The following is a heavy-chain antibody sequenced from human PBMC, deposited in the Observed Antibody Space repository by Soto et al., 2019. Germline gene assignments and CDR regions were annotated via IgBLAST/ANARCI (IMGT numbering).Heavy chain of an antibody. Sequence: ASVKVSCKASGYTFNDYAITWVRKAPGQGLEWVGWISASIGHTNYAQSFEGRVSVTTDRSTTTAYMELRSLRYDDTAVYYCARTSYCSGGTCTNWFDPWG. CDR3: ARTSYCSGGTCTNWFDP. D-gene: IGHD2-15*01. CDR2: ISASIGHT. V-gene: IGHV1-18*01. J-gene: IGHJ5*02. CDR1: GYTFNDYA.